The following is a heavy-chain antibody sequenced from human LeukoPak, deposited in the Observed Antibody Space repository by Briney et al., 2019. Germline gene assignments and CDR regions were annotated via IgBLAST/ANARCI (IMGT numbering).Heavy chain of an antibody. D-gene: IGHD2-2*01. CDR2: IYYSGST. CDR1: GVSISSGGYY. J-gene: IGHJ5*02. V-gene: IGHV4-31*03. Sequence: SQTLSLTCTVSGVSISSGGYYWSWNRQHPGKGLEWIGYIYYSGSTYYNPSLKSRVTISVDTSKNQFSLKLSSVTAADTAVYYCARLVPAAAKYNWFDPWGQGTLVTVSS. CDR3: ARLVPAAAKYNWFDP.